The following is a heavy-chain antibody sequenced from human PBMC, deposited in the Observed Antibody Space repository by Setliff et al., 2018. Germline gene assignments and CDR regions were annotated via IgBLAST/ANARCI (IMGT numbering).Heavy chain of an antibody. V-gene: IGHV3-15*01. D-gene: IGHD2-21*02. CDR2: IKSKTNGGTI. Sequence: PGGSLRLSCAASGFTFSNAWMSWVRQTPGKGLEWVGRIKSKTNGGTIDYAAPVKGRFIISRDDSKNTLYLQMNSLKTEDTAVYYCTTDKGRYCGGDCSTDYWGQGTLVTVSS. J-gene: IGHJ4*02. CDR3: TTDKGRYCGGDCSTDY. CDR1: GFTFSNAW.